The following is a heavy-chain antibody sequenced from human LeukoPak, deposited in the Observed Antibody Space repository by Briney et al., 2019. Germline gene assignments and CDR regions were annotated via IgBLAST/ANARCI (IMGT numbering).Heavy chain of an antibody. CDR3: ARQEGPAGRRGYYYGMHV. CDR1: GHTFTAYY. CDR2: INPNSGDT. Sequence: ASVKVSCKASGHTFTAYYMHWVRQAPGQGPEWMGWINPNSGDTKFAQKFQGRVTMTRDTSISTAYMELSRLRSDDTAVYYCARQEGPAGRRGYYYGMHVWGQETTVTVSS. D-gene: IGHD1-14*01. V-gene: IGHV1-2*02. J-gene: IGHJ6*02.